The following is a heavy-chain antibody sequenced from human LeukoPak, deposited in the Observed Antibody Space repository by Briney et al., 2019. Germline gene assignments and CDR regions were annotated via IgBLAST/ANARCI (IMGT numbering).Heavy chain of an antibody. CDR3: ARGGYSGYDYLLDY. CDR1: GFTFSSYA. CDR2: ISGSGGST. J-gene: IGHJ4*02. D-gene: IGHD5-12*01. V-gene: IGHV3-23*01. Sequence: GGSLRLSCAASGFTFSSYAMSWVRQAPGKGLEWVSAISGSGGSTYYADSVKGQFTISRDNSKNTLYLQMNSLRAEDTAVYYCARGGYSGYDYLLDYWGQGTPVTVSS.